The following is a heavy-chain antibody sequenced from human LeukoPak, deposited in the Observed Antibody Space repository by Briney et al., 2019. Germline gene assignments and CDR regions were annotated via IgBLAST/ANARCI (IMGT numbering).Heavy chain of an antibody. CDR3: ARADGSVAGPPSGH. Sequence: TGGSLRLSCAASGFTFSSYAMHWVRQAPGKGLEWVAIIPYDGSDKYYADSVKGRLTISRDNSKSTLYLQMISLRTEDTAVYYCARADGSVAGPPSGHWGQGTLVTVSS. D-gene: IGHD6-19*01. CDR1: GFTFSSYA. J-gene: IGHJ4*02. CDR2: IPYDGSDK. V-gene: IGHV3-30-3*01.